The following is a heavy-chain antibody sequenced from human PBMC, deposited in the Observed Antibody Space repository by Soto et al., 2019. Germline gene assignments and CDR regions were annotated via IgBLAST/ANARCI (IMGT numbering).Heavy chain of an antibody. CDR2: MTSTGATT. J-gene: IGHJ3*01. Sequence: PGGSLRLSCAASGFRFSSYAMSWVRQAPGKGLEWVSAMTSTGATTYYADSVKGRFTISRDNSKNTLYLQMSSLSAEDTAVYYCAKGDTAYDVFALWGQGTMVTVSS. V-gene: IGHV3-23*01. CDR1: GFRFSSYA. CDR3: AKGDTAYDVFAL. D-gene: IGHD5-18*01.